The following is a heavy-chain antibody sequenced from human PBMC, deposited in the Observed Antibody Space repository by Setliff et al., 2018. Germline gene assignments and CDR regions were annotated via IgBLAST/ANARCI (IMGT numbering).Heavy chain of an antibody. CDR3: AITMTTGVDFFDY. J-gene: IGHJ4*02. Sequence: PGGSLRLSCAASGFTFSGSAVHWVRQASGKGLEWVGRIRRNADNRAPIYAASVKGRFTISRDDSKNMAYLQVNSLKTEDTAVYYCAITMTTGVDFFDYWGQ. D-gene: IGHD3-3*01. V-gene: IGHV3-73*01. CDR1: GFTFSGSA. CDR2: IRRNADNRAP.